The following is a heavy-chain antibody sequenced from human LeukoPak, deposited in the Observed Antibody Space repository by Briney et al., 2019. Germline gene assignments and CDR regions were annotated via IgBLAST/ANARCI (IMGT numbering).Heavy chain of an antibody. Sequence: RTGGSLRLSCAASGFTFDDYGMSWVRHAPGKGLEWVSGINWNGGSTGYADSVKGRFTISRDNAKNSLYLQMNSLRAEDTALYYCARGNCSSTSCLFDYWGQGTLVTVSS. J-gene: IGHJ4*02. D-gene: IGHD2-2*01. CDR3: ARGNCSSTSCLFDY. CDR2: INWNGGST. V-gene: IGHV3-20*04. CDR1: GFTFDDYG.